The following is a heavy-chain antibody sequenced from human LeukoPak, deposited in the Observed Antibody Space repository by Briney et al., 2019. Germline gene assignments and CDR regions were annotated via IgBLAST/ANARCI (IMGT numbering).Heavy chain of an antibody. CDR2: IGGSGYTT. Sequence: PGGSLRLSCVAPGFTFNSCAMSWVRQAPGKGLEWVSAIGGSGYTTYYADSVKGRFTISRDNSKNTLYLQVNSLRAEDTAVYYCANCMEPAARGSFDYWGQGTLVTVSS. CDR1: GFTFNSCA. CDR3: ANCMEPAARGSFDY. V-gene: IGHV3-23*01. D-gene: IGHD2-2*01. J-gene: IGHJ4*02.